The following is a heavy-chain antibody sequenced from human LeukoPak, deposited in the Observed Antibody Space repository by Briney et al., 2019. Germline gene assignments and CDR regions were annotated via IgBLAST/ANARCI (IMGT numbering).Heavy chain of an antibody. V-gene: IGHV3-7*03. CDR1: GFPFSSYW. CDR2: IKQDGSKK. CDR3: ARDPPGYRDFDY. D-gene: IGHD5-24*01. J-gene: IGHJ4*02. Sequence: GGSLRLSCVASGFPFSSYWMTWVRQAPGKGLEWVANIKQDGSKKSYVDSVKGRFTISRDNAKNSLYLQMNSLRAEDTAVYYCARDPPGYRDFDYWGQGTLVTVSS.